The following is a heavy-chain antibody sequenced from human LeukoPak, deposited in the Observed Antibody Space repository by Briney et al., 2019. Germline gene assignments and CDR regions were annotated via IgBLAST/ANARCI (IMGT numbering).Heavy chain of an antibody. CDR3: VKAAGSWYGYFDY. Sequence: PGGSLRLSCSASGFTFSNYAIHWVRQAPGKGLEYVSTISHDGGNTNYADSVKGRFTISRDNSKNTLYLQMSSLRAEDTAVYYCVKAAGSWYGYFDYWGQGTPVAVSS. D-gene: IGHD6-13*01. CDR1: GFTFSNYA. V-gene: IGHV3-64D*06. CDR2: ISHDGGNT. J-gene: IGHJ4*02.